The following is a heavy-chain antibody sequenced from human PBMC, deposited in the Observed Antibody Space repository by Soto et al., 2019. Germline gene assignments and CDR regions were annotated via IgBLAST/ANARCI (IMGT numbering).Heavy chain of an antibody. CDR3: ARHPGIAAHFDF. V-gene: IGHV4-39*01. CDR2: IYYRGSA. J-gene: IGHJ4*02. CDR1: GGSISSSSHY. D-gene: IGHD6-13*01. Sequence: SETLSLTCSVSGGSISSSSHYWGWIRQSLGKGLDWIGSIYYRGSAYYNPSLKSRVTISVDTSKNQFSLKLRSVTAADTSVYYCARHPGIAAHFDFWGQGTLVTVSS.